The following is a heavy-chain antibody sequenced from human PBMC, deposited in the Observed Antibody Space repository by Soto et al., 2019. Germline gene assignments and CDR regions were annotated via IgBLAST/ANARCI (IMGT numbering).Heavy chain of an antibody. Sequence: QVQLVQSGAEVKKPGSSVKVSCKASGGNFASYAIFWVRQAPGQGLEWMGGIIPIFGTATYAQKLQGRVTIKADKPTNTAYMEMNSLRFEDTAVYYCARSEGGYFYGMDVWGQGTTVTVSS. CDR1: GGNFASYA. J-gene: IGHJ6*02. V-gene: IGHV1-69*06. CDR2: IIPIFGTA. CDR3: ARSEGGYFYGMDV. D-gene: IGHD3-9*01.